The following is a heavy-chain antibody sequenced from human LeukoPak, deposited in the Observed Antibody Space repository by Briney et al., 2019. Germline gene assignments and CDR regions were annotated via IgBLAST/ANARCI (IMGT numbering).Heavy chain of an antibody. Sequence: GGSLRLSCAASGFTFSNYAMNWVRQAPGKGLEWVSGITDSGGRTYYADSVKGRFTISRDNGKNSLSLQMNSLRAEDTAVYYCARGYYDSGGHGHYYFDYWGQGTLVTVSS. J-gene: IGHJ4*02. CDR3: ARGYYDSGGHGHYYFDY. V-gene: IGHV3-23*01. CDR2: ITDSGGRT. CDR1: GFTFSNYA. D-gene: IGHD3-22*01.